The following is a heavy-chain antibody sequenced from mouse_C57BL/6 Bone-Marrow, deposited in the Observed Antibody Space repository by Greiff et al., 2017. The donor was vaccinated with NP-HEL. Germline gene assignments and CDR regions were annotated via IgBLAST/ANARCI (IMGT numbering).Heavy chain of an antibody. CDR2: FYPYSGST. D-gene: IGHD2-1*01. V-gene: IGHV1-64*01. J-gene: IGHJ2*01. CDR1: GHTFPSFW. Sequence: VQLQQPGAELVKPGASVKLSCKASGHTFPSFWMHRVKQRPGPGLEWIGMFYPYSGSTNYNEKFKSKATLTVDKSSSTAYMQLSSLTSEDSAVYYCAGYGNFFDYWGQGTTLTVSS. CDR3: AGYGNFFDY.